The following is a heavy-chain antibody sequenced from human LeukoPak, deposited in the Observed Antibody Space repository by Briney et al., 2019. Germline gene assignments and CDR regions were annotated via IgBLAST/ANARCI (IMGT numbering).Heavy chain of an antibody. CDR1: GFTFSSYD. J-gene: IGHJ4*02. V-gene: IGHV3-13*01. CDR2: IGTAGDT. CDR3: ARDRYCSSTSCYMVDY. Sequence: QPGGSLRLSCAASGFTFSSYDMHWVRQATGKGLEWVSAIGTAGDTYYPGSVKGRFTIPRENAKNSLYLQMNSLRAEDTAVYYCARDRYCSSTSCYMVDYWGQGTLVTVSS. D-gene: IGHD2-2*02.